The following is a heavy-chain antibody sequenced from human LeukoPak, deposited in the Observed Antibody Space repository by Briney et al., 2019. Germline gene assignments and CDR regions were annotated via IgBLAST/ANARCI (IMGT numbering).Heavy chain of an antibody. CDR1: GFTFSSYG. J-gene: IGHJ6*03. CDR3: AKTYYYGSGSYRISSYYYYYMDV. D-gene: IGHD3-10*01. Sequence: PGGSLRLSFAASGFTFSSYGMHWVRQAPGKGLEWVAFIRYDGSNKYYADSVKGRFTISRDNSKNTLYLQMNSLRAEDTAVYYCAKTYYYGSGSYRISSYYYYYMDVWGKGTTVTVSS. V-gene: IGHV3-30*02. CDR2: IRYDGSNK.